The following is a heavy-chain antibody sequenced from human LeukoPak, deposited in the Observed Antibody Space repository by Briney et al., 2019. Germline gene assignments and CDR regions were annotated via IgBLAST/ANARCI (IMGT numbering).Heavy chain of an antibody. V-gene: IGHV4-34*01. D-gene: IGHD4-17*01. Sequence: SETLSLTCAISGGSFSGYYWTWIRQPPGKGLEWIGEINHSGSANYNPSLKSRVTISLDTSKNQFSLKLSSVTAADTAVYYCARGQGTVTTHWGQGTLVTVSS. CDR1: GGSFSGYY. CDR2: INHSGSA. CDR3: ARGQGTVTTH. J-gene: IGHJ4*02.